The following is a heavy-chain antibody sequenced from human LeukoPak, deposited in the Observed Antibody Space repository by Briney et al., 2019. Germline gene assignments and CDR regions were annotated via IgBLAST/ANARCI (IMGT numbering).Heavy chain of an antibody. V-gene: IGHV3-11*04. J-gene: IGHJ5*02. D-gene: IGHD3-10*01. Sequence: GGSLRLSCAASGFTFSDYYMSWIRQAPGKGLEWVSYISSSGSTIYYADSVKGRFTISRDNAKNSLYLQMNSLRAEDTAVYYCARDLRFGSERWFDPWGQGTLVTVSS. CDR3: ARDLRFGSERWFDP. CDR1: GFTFSDYY. CDR2: ISSSGSTI.